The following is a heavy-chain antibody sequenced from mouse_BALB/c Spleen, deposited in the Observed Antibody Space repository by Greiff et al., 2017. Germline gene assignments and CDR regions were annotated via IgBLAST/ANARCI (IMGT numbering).Heavy chain of an antibody. J-gene: IGHJ4*01. Sequence: VQLQQSGPELVKPGASVKMSCKASGYTFTSYVMHWVKQTPGQGLEWIGYINPYNDGTKYNEKFKGKATLTSDKSTTTVYMELSSLTSEDSAVYYCARGVRRFYAMDYWGQGTSVTVSS. CDR3: ARGVRRFYAMDY. D-gene: IGHD2-14*01. CDR2: INPYNDGT. V-gene: IGHV1-14*01. CDR1: GYTFTSYV.